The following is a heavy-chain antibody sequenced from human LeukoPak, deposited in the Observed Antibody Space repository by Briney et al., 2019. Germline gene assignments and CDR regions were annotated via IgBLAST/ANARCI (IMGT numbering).Heavy chain of an antibody. CDR1: GGSISSSSYY. V-gene: IGHV4-39*07. CDR2: IYYSGST. D-gene: IGHD3-9*01. CDR3: ARVRAYYDILTGYYRKYYFDY. J-gene: IGHJ4*02. Sequence: SETLSLTCTVSGGSISSSSYYWSWIRQPPGKGLEWIGSIYYSGSTYYNPSLKSRVTISVDTSKNQFSLKLSSVTAADTAVYYCARVRAYYDILTGYYRKYYFDYWGQGTLVTVSS.